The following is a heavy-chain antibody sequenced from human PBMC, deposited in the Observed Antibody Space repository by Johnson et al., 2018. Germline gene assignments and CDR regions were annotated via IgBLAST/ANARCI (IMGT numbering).Heavy chain of an antibody. V-gene: IGHV3-49*03. CDR3: TRGGLYYDFWSGSDRYYYMDV. CDR2: ISRQAFGGTA. J-gene: IGHJ6*03. D-gene: IGHD3-3*01. CDR1: GFTLADHS. Sequence: VQLVQSGEGLVQPGRSLRLSCTTSGFTLADHSMSWFRQAPGKGLEWVCFISRQAFGGTADFAASVKGCLPISRDDPKGIAYLQMNSLKTEDSAVDYCTRGGLYYDFWSGSDRYYYMDVWGKGTTVTVSS.